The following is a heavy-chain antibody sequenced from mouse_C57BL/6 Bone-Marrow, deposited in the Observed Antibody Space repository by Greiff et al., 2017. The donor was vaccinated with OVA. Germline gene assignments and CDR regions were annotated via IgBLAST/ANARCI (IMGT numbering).Heavy chain of an antibody. V-gene: IGHV1-61*01. Sequence: QVQLQQPGAELVRPGSSVKLSCKASGYTFTSYWMDWVKQRPGQGLEWIGNIYPSDSETHYNQKFKDKATLTVDKSSSPAYMRLSSLTSEDSAVYYCARERALGAMDYWGQGTSVTVSS. CDR1: GYTFTSYW. D-gene: IGHD3-3*01. CDR3: ARERALGAMDY. CDR2: IYPSDSET. J-gene: IGHJ4*01.